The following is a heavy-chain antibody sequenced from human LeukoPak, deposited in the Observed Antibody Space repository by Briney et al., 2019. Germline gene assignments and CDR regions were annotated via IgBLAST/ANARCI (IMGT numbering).Heavy chain of an antibody. Sequence: SETLSLTCTASGGSISSHYWSWLRQPPGKGLEWIAYIYYSGSTNYNPSLNSRVTISLDPSKNQFSLKLNSVTAADTAVYYCARGAGWYDYWGQGTLVTVSS. D-gene: IGHD6-19*01. J-gene: IGHJ4*02. CDR2: IYYSGST. V-gene: IGHV4-59*11. CDR1: GGSISSHY. CDR3: ARGAGWYDY.